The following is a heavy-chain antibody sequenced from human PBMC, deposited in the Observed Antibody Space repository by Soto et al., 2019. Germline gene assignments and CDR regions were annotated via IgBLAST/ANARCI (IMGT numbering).Heavy chain of an antibody. CDR1: GFTFSSYA. CDR3: ARRGSGSFYDY. CDR2: ISGSGGST. Sequence: EVQLLESGGGLVQPGGSLRLSCAASGFTFSSYAMRWVRQAPVKGLEWVSAISGSGGSTYYADSVKGRFTISRDNSKNTLYLQMSSLRAEDTAVYYCARRGSGSFYDYSGQGTLATVSS. J-gene: IGHJ4*02. D-gene: IGHD1-26*01. V-gene: IGHV3-23*01.